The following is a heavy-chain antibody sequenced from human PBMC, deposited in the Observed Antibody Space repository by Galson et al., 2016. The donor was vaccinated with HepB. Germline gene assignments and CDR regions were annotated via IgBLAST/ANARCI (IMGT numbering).Heavy chain of an antibody. Sequence: QSGAEVKTPGEFLKISCKGYSFNSFWIGWVRQMPGKGLEWMGIIYLGDSDTRYSPSFQGHVTISAEKSIKTAYLQWNSLKASDTAMYYCARDLTGDWGAFDMWGQGKRVTVSS. J-gene: IGHJ3*02. D-gene: IGHD7-27*01. CDR2: IYLGDSDT. V-gene: IGHV5-51*01. CDR3: ARDLTGDWGAFDM. CDR1: SFNSFW.